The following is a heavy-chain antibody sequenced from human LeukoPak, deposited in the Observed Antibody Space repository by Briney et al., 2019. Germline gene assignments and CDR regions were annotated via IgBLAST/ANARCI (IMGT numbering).Heavy chain of an antibody. CDR2: IYYSGST. CDR3: ARIERFWFDP. Sequence: KPSQTLTLTCTVSGVSISSGGYYWSCIPQHPGKDLEGIGYIYYSGSTYYNPSLKSRVTISVDTSKNQFSLKLSSVTAADTAVYYCARIERFWFDPWGQGTLVTVSS. CDR1: GVSISSGGYY. V-gene: IGHV4-31*03. D-gene: IGHD6-25*01. J-gene: IGHJ5*02.